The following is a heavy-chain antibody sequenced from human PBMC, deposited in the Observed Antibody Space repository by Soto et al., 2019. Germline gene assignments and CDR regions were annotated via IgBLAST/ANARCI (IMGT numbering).Heavy chain of an antibody. J-gene: IGHJ6*02. Sequence: PGGSLRLSCAASGFNFNAYVMNWVRQAPGKGLEWVSIISFTGDSRYYADSVKDRFTISRDNSQNTLYLQMNSLRAEDTAVYYYAKKSCSSPGCPYGMDVWGQGTTVTVSS. CDR2: ISFTGDSR. D-gene: IGHD2-2*01. V-gene: IGHV3-23*01. CDR1: GFNFNAYV. CDR3: AKKSCSSPGCPYGMDV.